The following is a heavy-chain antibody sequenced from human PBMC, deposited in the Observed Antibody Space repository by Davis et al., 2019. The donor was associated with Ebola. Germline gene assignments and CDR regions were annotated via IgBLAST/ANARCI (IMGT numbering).Heavy chain of an antibody. CDR3: ARDLTDEDDY. V-gene: IGHV4-61*01. CDR2: IYYSGST. D-gene: IGHD4-11*01. CDR1: GGSVTGDFYY. Sequence: SETLSLTCNVSGGSVTGDFYYWSWIRQPPGKGLEWTGYIYYSGSTNYNPSLKSRVTISVDKSKNQFSLKLSSVTAADTAVYYCARDLTDEDDYWGQGTLVTVSS. J-gene: IGHJ4*02.